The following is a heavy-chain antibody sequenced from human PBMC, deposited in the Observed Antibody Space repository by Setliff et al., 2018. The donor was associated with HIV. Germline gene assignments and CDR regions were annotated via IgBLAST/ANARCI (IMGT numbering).Heavy chain of an antibody. Sequence: GGSLRLSCVASGFGFSNFAMHWVRQAPGKGLEWVSVISYDGSRISYADSVKGRCTISRDNVKNSLYLQMHSLTTEDTASYFCVKDGSATGRYSSYMDVWGKGTTVTVSS. CDR2: ISYDGSRI. J-gene: IGHJ6*03. CDR1: GFGFSNFA. D-gene: IGHD3-9*01. V-gene: IGHV3-30*01. CDR3: VKDGSATGRYSSYMDV.